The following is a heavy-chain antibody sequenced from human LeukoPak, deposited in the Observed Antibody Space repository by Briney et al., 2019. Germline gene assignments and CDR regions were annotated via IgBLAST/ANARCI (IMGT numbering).Heavy chain of an antibody. D-gene: IGHD3-16*01. CDR2: IDPRSGGT. V-gene: IGHV1-2*02. CDR1: GYTFTDYY. CDR3: ARDNYGTLDY. Sequence: ASVKVSCKASGYTFTDYYIHWVRRAPGQGLEWMGWIDPRSGGTRCTQKFQGRVTMTRDTSISTVYLDLSGLTFDDTAVYYCARDNYGTLDYWGQGTLVTVSS. J-gene: IGHJ4*02.